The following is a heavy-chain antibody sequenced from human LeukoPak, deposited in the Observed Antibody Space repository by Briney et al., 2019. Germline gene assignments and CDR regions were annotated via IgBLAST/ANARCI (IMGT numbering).Heavy chain of an antibody. D-gene: IGHD3/OR15-3a*01. CDR3: ARQTGSGLFILP. CDR2: IYYSGNT. CDR1: GVSISSSNSY. J-gene: IGHJ4*02. V-gene: IGHV4-39*01. Sequence: SETQSLTCTVSGVSISSSNSYWSWIRQPPGKGLEWVGSIYYSGNTYYNASLKSQVSISIDTSKNQFSLKLTSVTAADTAVYYCARQTGSGLFILPGGQGTLVTVSS.